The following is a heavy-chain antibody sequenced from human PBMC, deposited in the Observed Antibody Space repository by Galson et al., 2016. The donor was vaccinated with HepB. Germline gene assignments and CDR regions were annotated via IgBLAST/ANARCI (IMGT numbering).Heavy chain of an antibody. CDR1: GFTFSNYG. CDR3: AKRHEYCPAVGCSVDY. J-gene: IGHJ4*02. V-gene: IGHV3-30*18. D-gene: IGHD2/OR15-2a*01. CDR2: DSMDGRRT. Sequence: SLRLSCAASGFTFSNYGMHWVRQAPGKGLEWVAADSMDGRRTFYADSVKGRFTISRDNSNNMLFLQMSSLRADDTAVYYCAKRHEYCPAVGCSVDYWGQGTLVSVSS.